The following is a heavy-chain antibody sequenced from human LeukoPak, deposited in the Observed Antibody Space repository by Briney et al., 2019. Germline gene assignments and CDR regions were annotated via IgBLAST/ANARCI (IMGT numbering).Heavy chain of an antibody. CDR1: GYTFTSYG. D-gene: IGHD3-9*01. J-gene: IGHJ4*02. V-gene: IGHV1-18*01. CDR3: ARGHKAHNDILTGYYMPFDY. CDR2: ISAYNGNT. Sequence: ASVKVSCKASGYTFTSYGISWVRQAPGQGLEWMGWISAYNGNTNYAQKLQGRVTMTTDTSTSTAYMELRSLRSDDTAVYYCARGHKAHNDILTGYYMPFDYWGQGTLVTVSS.